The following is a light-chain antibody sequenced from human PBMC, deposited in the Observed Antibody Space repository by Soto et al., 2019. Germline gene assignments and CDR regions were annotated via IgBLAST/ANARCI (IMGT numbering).Light chain of an antibody. Sequence: QSALTQPPSASGSAGQSVTISCTGPTNDVGGFNYVSWYQQHPGRVPKLIIYEVDKRPSGVPDRFSGSKSGNTASLTVSGLQADDEADYYCPSYAGNSNYVFGTGTKLTVL. V-gene: IGLV2-8*01. J-gene: IGLJ1*01. CDR2: EVD. CDR1: TNDVGGFNY. CDR3: PSYAGNSNYV.